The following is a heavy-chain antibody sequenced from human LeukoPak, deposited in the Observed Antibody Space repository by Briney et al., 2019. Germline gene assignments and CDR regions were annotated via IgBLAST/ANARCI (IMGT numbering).Heavy chain of an antibody. CDR3: AKDARRLRPDYYYYYMDV. Sequence: QPGGSLSLSCAPSGFTFDDYAMHWVRQAPGKGLEWVSLISWDGGSTYYADSVKGRFTISRDNSKNSLYLQMNSLRAEDTALYYCAKDARRLRPDYYYYYMDVWGKGTTVTVSS. CDR1: GFTFDDYA. CDR2: ISWDGGST. V-gene: IGHV3-43D*03. J-gene: IGHJ6*03. D-gene: IGHD4-17*01.